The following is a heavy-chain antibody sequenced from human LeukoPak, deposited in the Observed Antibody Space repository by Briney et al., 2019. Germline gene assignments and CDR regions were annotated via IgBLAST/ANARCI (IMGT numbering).Heavy chain of an antibody. D-gene: IGHD2-2*01. CDR2: ISYDGSNK. CDR3: AKIIAGPAAPAGSFDY. J-gene: IGHJ4*02. V-gene: IGHV3-30-3*02. CDR1: GFTFSSYA. Sequence: GGSLRLSCAASGFTFSSYAMHWVRQAPGKGLEWVAVISYDGSNKYYADSVKGRFTISRDNSKNTLYLQMNSLRAEDTAVYYCAKIIAGPAAPAGSFDYWGQGTLVTVSS.